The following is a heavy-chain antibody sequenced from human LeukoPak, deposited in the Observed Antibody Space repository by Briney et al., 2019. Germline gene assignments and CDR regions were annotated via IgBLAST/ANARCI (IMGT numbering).Heavy chain of an antibody. CDR1: GYTFTGYY. D-gene: IGHD2-2*02. CDR3: LKNYCSTNTCYTGHFDY. CDR2: INPNSGGT. Sequence: GASVKVSCKASGYTFTGYYVHWVRQAPGQGLEWMGWINPNSGGTNYPQKFQGRVTLTRDTSISTAYMELSRLRSDDTAVYYCLKNYCSTNTCYTGHFDYWGQGTLVTVSS. V-gene: IGHV1-2*02. J-gene: IGHJ4*02.